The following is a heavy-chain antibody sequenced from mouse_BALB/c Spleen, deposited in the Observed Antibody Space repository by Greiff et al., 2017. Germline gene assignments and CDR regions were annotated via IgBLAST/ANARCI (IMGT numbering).Heavy chain of an antibody. V-gene: IGHV14-3*02. CDR3: ASNYGSSYGY. CDR1: GFNIQDTY. J-gene: IGHJ2*01. CDR2: IDPANGNT. Sequence: VQLQQSGAELVKPGASVKLSCTASGFNIQDTYMHWVKQRPEQGLEWIGRIDPANGNTKYDPKFQGKATITADTSSNTAYLQLSSLTSEDTAVYYCASNYGSSYGYWGQGTTLAVSS. D-gene: IGHD1-1*01.